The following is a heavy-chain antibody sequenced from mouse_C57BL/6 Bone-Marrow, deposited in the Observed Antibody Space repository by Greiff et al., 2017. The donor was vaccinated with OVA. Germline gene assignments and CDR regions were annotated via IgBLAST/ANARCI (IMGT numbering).Heavy chain of an antibody. CDR2: IYPRSGNT. D-gene: IGHD2-3*01. CDR1: GYTFTSYG. CDR3: AKIYEGYYEEYAMDY. Sequence: QVQLQQSGAELARPGASVKLSCKASGYTFTSYGISWVKQRTGQGLEWIGEIYPRSGNTYYNEKFKGKATLTADKSSSTAYMELRSLTSEDSAVYFCAKIYEGYYEEYAMDYWGQGTSVTVSS. V-gene: IGHV1-81*01. J-gene: IGHJ4*01.